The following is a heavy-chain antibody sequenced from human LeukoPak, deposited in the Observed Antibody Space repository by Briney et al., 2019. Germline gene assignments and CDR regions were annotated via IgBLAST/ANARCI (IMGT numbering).Heavy chain of an antibody. CDR3: ARDLSDVYYDFWSGYYGGDY. J-gene: IGHJ4*02. CDR2: ISSSGSTI. CDR1: GFTFSDYY. D-gene: IGHD3-3*01. V-gene: IGHV3-11*04. Sequence: GGSLRLSCAASGFTFSDYYMSWIRQAPGKGLEWVSYISSSGSTIYYADSVKGRFTISRDNAKNSLYLQMNSLRAEDTAVYYCARDLSDVYYDFWSGYYGGDYWGQGTLVTVSS.